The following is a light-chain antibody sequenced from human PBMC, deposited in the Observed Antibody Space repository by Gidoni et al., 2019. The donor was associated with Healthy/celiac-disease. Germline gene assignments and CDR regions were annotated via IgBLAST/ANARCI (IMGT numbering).Light chain of an antibody. CDR3: CSYAGSYTVV. J-gene: IGLJ2*01. CDR1: SSDVGGYNY. Sequence: SALTPPRSVSGSPGQSVTISCTGTSSDVGGYNYVSWYQQHPGKAPKLMSYDVSKRPSGVADRCSGSKSGNAASRTISGLQAEDEADYYGCSYAGSYTVVFGGGTKLTGL. V-gene: IGLV2-11*01. CDR2: DVS.